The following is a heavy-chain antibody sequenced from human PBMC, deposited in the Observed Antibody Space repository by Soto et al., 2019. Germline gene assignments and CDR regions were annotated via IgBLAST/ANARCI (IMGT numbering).Heavy chain of an antibody. V-gene: IGHV1-2*04. CDR3: ARAPGIVGATSRYYFDY. CDR2: INPNSGGT. J-gene: IGHJ4*02. D-gene: IGHD1-26*01. Sequence: ASVKVSCKASGYTFTGYYMHWVRQAPGQGLEWMGWINPNSGGTNYAQKFQGWVNMTRDTSISTAYMELSRLRSDDTAVYYCARAPGIVGATSRYYFDYWGQGTLVTVSS. CDR1: GYTFTGYY.